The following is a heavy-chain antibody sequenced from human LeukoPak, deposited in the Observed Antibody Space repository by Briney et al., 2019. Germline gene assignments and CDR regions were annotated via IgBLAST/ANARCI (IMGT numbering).Heavy chain of an antibody. Sequence: GGSLRLSCAASGFTFTSYWIHWVRQAPGKGLVWVSRIKGDESSTNYADSVKGRFTISRDNAKNTVYLHMNSLRVEDAAVFYCARGGAAAARKRGVDFWGQGTLVTVSS. J-gene: IGHJ4*02. CDR3: ARGGAAAARKRGVDF. V-gene: IGHV3-74*01. CDR1: GFTFTSYW. CDR2: IKGDESST. D-gene: IGHD6-13*01.